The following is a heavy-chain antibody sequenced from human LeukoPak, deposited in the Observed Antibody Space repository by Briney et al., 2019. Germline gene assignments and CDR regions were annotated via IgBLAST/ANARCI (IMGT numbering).Heavy chain of an antibody. J-gene: IGHJ4*02. Sequence: PGGSLTLSCAASGFTFRKYWMAWVRQAPGRGLEWVATIAANGNDKDYEDALQGQFTISRDNARNSLSLRIDSLRAEDTAQYYCAREVFFQFDNWGQGALVTVSS. CDR2: IAANGNDK. CDR1: GFTFRKYW. V-gene: IGHV3-7*03. CDR3: AREVFFQFDN.